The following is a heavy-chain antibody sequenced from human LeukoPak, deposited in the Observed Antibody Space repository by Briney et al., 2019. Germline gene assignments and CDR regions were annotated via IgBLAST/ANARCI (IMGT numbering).Heavy chain of an antibody. CDR3: ARDLAGPPQEAFDI. V-gene: IGHV3-7*01. Sequence: GGSLRLSCAAAGFTFSSNWMSWVRQAPGKGLEWVANIKQDGSEKYYVDSVKGRFTISRDNAENSLYLQMTSLRAEDTAVYYCARDLAGPPQEAFDIWGQGTMVTVSS. CDR1: GFTFSSNW. J-gene: IGHJ3*02. CDR2: IKQDGSEK.